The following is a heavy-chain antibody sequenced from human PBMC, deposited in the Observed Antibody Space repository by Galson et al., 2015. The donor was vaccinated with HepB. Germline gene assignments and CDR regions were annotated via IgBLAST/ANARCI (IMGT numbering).Heavy chain of an antibody. J-gene: IGHJ4*02. V-gene: IGHV3-33*08. Sequence: SLRLSCAASGFTFSSYSMNWVRQAPGKGLEWVAVIWFDGSQRYYGDSVKGRFTISRDNSKNMLYLQMDSLRAEDTAVYYCARSDPIEYWGQGTLVTVSS. CDR2: IWFDGSQR. D-gene: IGHD3-3*01. CDR1: GFTFSSYS. CDR3: ARSDPIEY.